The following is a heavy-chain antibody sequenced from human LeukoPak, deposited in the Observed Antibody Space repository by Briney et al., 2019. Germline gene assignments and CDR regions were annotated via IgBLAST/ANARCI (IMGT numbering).Heavy chain of an antibody. V-gene: IGHV1-69*05. CDR1: GGTFSSYA. J-gene: IGHJ4*02. CDR3: ATSHQDYDFWGGYFY. Sequence: GSSVKVSCKASGGTFSSYAISWVRQAPGQGLEWMGRIIPIFGTANYAQKFQGRVTITTDESTSTAYMELSSLRSEDTAVYYCATSHQDYDFWGGYFYWGQGTLVTVSS. CDR2: IIPIFGTA. D-gene: IGHD3-3*01.